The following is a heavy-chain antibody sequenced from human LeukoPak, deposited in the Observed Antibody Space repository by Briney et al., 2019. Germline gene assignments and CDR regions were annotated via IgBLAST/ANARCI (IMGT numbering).Heavy chain of an antibody. D-gene: IGHD5-24*01. CDR2: ISPSGGST. Sequence: GASVKVSCTAFGYTFTSNYMHWVRQAPGQGPEWMGVISPSGGSTTYAQKFQGRVTLTRDMPTSTDYLELSSLRSEDTAVYYCARDNSVRDEAWWFNPWGQGTLVTVSS. CDR1: GYTFTSNY. CDR3: ARDNSVRDEAWWFNP. J-gene: IGHJ5*02. V-gene: IGHV1-46*01.